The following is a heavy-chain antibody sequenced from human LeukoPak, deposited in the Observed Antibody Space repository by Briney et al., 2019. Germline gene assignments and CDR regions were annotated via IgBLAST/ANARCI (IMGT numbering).Heavy chain of an antibody. Sequence: GGSLRLSCAASGFTFSSYGMHWVRQAPGKGLEWVAVIWYDGSNQNYADSVKGRFTISRDNSKNTLHVQMNSLRAEDTAVYYCARVKTTTSWLGVTAIPQGPTFDYWGQGTPITVSS. CDR3: ARVKTTTSWLGVTAIPQGPTFDY. J-gene: IGHJ4*02. CDR1: GFTFSSYG. D-gene: IGHD2-21*02. CDR2: IWYDGSNQ. V-gene: IGHV3-33*01.